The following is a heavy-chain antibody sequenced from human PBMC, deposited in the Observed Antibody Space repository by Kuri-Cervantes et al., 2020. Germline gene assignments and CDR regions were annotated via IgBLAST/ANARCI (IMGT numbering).Heavy chain of an antibody. CDR3: AREMSYGYVWGCYRDAFDI. CDR2: IYPGDSDT. D-gene: IGHD3-16*02. J-gene: IGHJ3*02. CDR1: GYSFTSYW. V-gene: IGHV5-51*01. Sequence: GESLKISWKGSGYSFTSYWIGWVRPMPGKGLEWMGIIYPGDSDTRYSPSFQGQVTISADKSISTAYLQWISLKASDTAMYYCAREMSYGYVWGCYRDAFDIWGQGTMVTVSS.